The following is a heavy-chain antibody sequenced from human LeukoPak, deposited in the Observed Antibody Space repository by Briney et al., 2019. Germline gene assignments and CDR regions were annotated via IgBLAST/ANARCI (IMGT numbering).Heavy chain of an antibody. D-gene: IGHD2-15*01. V-gene: IGHV4-59*08. CDR2: IYYSGST. Sequence: SETLSLTCTVPGGSISSYYWSWIRQPPGKGLEWIGYIYYSGSTNYNPSLKSRVTISVDTSKNQFSLKLSSVTAADTAVYYCARQDIGYCSGGSCPSIFDYWGQGALVTVSS. CDR3: ARQDIGYCSGGSCPSIFDY. J-gene: IGHJ4*02. CDR1: GGSISSYY.